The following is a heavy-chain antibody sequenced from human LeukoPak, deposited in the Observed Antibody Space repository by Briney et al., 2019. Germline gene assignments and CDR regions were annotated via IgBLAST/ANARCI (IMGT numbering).Heavy chain of an antibody. Sequence: ASVKVSCKASGGTFSSYAISWVRQAPGQGLEWMGGIIRIFGTANYAQKFQGRVTITADESTSTAYMELSSLRSEDTAVYYCATASRWQQLVNWAFDIWGQGTMVAVSS. J-gene: IGHJ3*02. D-gene: IGHD6-13*01. V-gene: IGHV1-69*01. CDR2: IIRIFGTA. CDR1: GGTFSSYA. CDR3: ATASRWQQLVNWAFDI.